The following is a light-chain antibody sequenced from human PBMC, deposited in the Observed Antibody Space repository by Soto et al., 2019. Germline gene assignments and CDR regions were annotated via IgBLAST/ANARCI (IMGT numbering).Light chain of an antibody. CDR3: QQNTNSPPFT. CDR1: QNIDNH. Sequence: DIQLTQSPSSLSASLGDSVSISCRASQNIDNHLHWYRQKPGKAPEVLIYAASTLRDGVSSRFSGSGYGTEFTLTINNLQPEDFATSYCQQNTNSPPFTFGQGTHLDI. CDR2: AAS. J-gene: IGKJ2*01. V-gene: IGKV1-39*01.